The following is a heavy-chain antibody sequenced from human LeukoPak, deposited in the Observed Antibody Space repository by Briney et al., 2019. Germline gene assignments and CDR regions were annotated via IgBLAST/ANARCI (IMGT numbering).Heavy chain of an antibody. CDR3: ARDPEYSDR. J-gene: IGHJ4*02. V-gene: IGHV3-11*01. D-gene: IGHD4-17*01. CDR1: GSIFGDFY. Sequence: GGSLRLSCVGSGSIFGDFYMNWIRQAPGKGLEWISFITSSGDSIYYADSVKGRFTVFRDNAKNSLYLEMKSLRAEDTAVYFCARDPEYSDRWGQGTLVTVSS. CDR2: ITSSGDSI.